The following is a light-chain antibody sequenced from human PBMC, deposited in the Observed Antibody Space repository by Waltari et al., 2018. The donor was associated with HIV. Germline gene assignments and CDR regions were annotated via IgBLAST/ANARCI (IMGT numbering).Light chain of an antibody. V-gene: IGLV3-10*01. CDR2: DDD. Sequence: SYELTQPPSVSVSPGQTAKITCSGDALPQKYTYWYQQKSGQAPVLVIYDDDKRPYGSSPRFSATTSGTMATLTIAGAQVDDTGDYYCYSTDIDGNHGLFGGGTKVTVL. J-gene: IGLJ2*01. CDR1: ALPQKY. CDR3: YSTDIDGNHGL.